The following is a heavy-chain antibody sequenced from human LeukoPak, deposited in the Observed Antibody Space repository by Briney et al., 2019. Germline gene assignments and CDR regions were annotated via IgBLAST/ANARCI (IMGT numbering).Heavy chain of an antibody. CDR1: GFTFSSYW. V-gene: IGHV3-74*01. Sequence: SGGSLRLSCAASGFTFSSYWMHWVRQAPGKGLVWVSRINTDGSTTNYADSVKGRFTVSRDNAKNTLYLQMNSLRAEDTAMYYCARGDGSGSYRDTFDYWERGTLVTVSS. CDR2: INTDGSTT. J-gene: IGHJ4*02. D-gene: IGHD3-10*01. CDR3: ARGDGSGSYRDTFDY.